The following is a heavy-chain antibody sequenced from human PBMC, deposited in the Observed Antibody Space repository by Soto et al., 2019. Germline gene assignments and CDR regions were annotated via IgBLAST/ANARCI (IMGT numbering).Heavy chain of an antibody. CDR1: GFTLSSYS. J-gene: IGHJ4*02. V-gene: IGHV3-48*04. CDR3: ARDIRGGQQLVLDY. Sequence: GGSLRLSCAASGFTLSSYSMNWVRQAPGKGLEGVSYISSSSSTIYYADSVKGRFTISRDNAKNSLYLQMNSLRAEDTSVYYCARDIRGGQQLVLDYWGQGTLVTVSS. CDR2: ISSSSSTI. D-gene: IGHD6-13*01.